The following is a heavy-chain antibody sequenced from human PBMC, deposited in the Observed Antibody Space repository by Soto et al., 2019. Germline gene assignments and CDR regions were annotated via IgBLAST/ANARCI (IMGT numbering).Heavy chain of an antibody. V-gene: IGHV4-31*03. CDR3: ARVGRYFDWLTIDY. D-gene: IGHD3-9*01. CDR1: GDSISSGGHY. J-gene: IGHJ4*02. CDR2: IYYSGST. Sequence: PSETLSLTCTVSGDSISSGGHYWSWIRQHPGKGLEWIGYIYYSGSTYYNLSLKSRVSIPVDTSKNQFSLKLSSVTAADTAVYYCARVGRYFDWLTIDYWGQGTLVTVSS.